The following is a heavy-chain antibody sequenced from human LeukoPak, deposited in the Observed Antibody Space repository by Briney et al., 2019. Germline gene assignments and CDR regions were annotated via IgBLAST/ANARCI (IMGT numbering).Heavy chain of an antibody. V-gene: IGHV3-74*01. CDR2: ISSNGGTI. Sequence: PGGSLRLSCAASGFTFDDYAMHWVRQAPGKGLMWVSRISSNGGTITYADSVKGRFTISRDNAKTTLFLQMNGLRAEDTAVYYCASGRLSSSGWLTAYWGQGTLVSVSS. CDR3: ASGRLSSSGWLTAY. D-gene: IGHD6-25*01. CDR1: GFTFDDYA. J-gene: IGHJ4*02.